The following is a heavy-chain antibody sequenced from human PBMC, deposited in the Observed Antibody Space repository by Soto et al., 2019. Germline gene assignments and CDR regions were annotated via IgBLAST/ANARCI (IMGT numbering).Heavy chain of an antibody. CDR3: ARKCYYYDSAGFYGWFDP. CDR2: VYYSGNT. Sequence: PSETLSLTCTVSGGSLSSYYWTWIRQPPGKGLEWIGNVYYSGNTNHNPSLKSRVTMSVDTSKNQFSLKVRSVTAADTAIYSCARKCYYYDSAGFYGWFDPWGQGALVTVSS. V-gene: IGHV4-59*08. CDR1: GGSLSSYY. J-gene: IGHJ5*02. D-gene: IGHD3-22*01.